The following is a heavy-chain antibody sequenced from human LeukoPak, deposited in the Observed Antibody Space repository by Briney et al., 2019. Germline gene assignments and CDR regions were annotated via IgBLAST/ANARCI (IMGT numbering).Heavy chain of an antibody. CDR3: ARRAFDYWYFDL. Sequence: GESLKISCKGSGYSFNSYWIGWVRQMPGKGLEWMGIIYPDDSDTRYSPSFEGQVTISADKSISTAYLQWSSLKASDTAMYYCARRAFDYWYFDLWGRGTLVTVSS. J-gene: IGHJ2*01. CDR1: GYSFNSYW. CDR2: IYPDDSDT. V-gene: IGHV5-51*01. D-gene: IGHD3-9*01.